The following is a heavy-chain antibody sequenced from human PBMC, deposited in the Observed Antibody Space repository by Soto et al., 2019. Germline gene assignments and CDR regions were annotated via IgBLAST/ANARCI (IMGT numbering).Heavy chain of an antibody. J-gene: IGHJ6*03. CDR3: ASGRLASHIAAAYYYYMDV. Sequence: QVQLVQSGAEVKKPGASVKVSCKASGYTFTSYDINWVRQATGQGLEWMGWMNPNSGNTGYAQNFQGRVTMTRNTYISDDYMELRSLRSEDTAVYYCASGRLASHIAAAYYYYMDVWGKGTTVTVSS. V-gene: IGHV1-8*01. CDR1: GYTFTSYD. D-gene: IGHD6-13*01. CDR2: MNPNSGNT.